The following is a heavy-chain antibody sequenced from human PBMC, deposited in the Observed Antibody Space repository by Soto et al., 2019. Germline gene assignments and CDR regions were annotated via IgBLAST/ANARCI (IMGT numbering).Heavy chain of an antibody. J-gene: IGHJ4*02. Sequence: GGSLRLSCAASGFTFSSYGMHWVRQAPGKGLEWVAVIWYDGSNKYYADSVKGRFTISRDNSKNTLYLQMNSLRAEDTAVYYCARDERSLGGKITMIVAYWGQGTLVTVSS. CDR1: GFTFSSYG. CDR3: ARDERSLGGKITMIVAY. CDR2: IWYDGSNK. D-gene: IGHD3-22*01. V-gene: IGHV3-33*01.